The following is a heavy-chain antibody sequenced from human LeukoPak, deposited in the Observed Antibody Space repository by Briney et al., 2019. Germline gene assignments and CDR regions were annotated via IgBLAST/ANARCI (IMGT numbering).Heavy chain of an antibody. CDR2: INPNSGAT. V-gene: IGHV1-2*06. D-gene: IGHD3-10*01. J-gene: IGHJ5*02. CDR1: GYIFSGYY. CDR3: ARALLDSGSYSNNWFDP. Sequence: ASVKVSCEASGYIFSGYYMHWVRQAPGQGLEWMGRINPNSGATNHAQKFQGRVTVTRDTAINTAYMELTSLRSDDTAVYYCARALLDSGSYSNNWFDPWGQGTLVTVSS.